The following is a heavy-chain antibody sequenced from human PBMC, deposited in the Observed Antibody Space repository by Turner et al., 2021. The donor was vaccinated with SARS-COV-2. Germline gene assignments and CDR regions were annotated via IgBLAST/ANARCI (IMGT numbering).Heavy chain of an antibody. CDR3: AKGSWGYGSVSYPDY. D-gene: IGHD3-10*01. V-gene: IGHV3-30*18. CDR2: ISDDGNNK. J-gene: IGHJ4*02. Sequence: QVQLVESGGGVVQPGRSLRLSCAASGFTCSTYAIHWVRQAPGKGLEWVALISDDGNNKYYADSVKGRFTISRDNSKNTLYLQMNSLRAEDTAVYYCAKGSWGYGSVSYPDYWGQGTLVTVSS. CDR1: GFTCSTYA.